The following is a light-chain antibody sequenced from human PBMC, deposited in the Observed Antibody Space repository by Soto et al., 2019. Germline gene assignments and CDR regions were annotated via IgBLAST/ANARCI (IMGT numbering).Light chain of an antibody. V-gene: IGKV3-15*01. J-gene: IGKJ1*01. Sequence: EIGVSQTPGRLSGTQGEKATLSCGASQSVSRNLAWYQQRPGQAPRLLISGASTRATGIAARFSGSGSGTEFTLTIGGLQPQDFPTSDRQGPHSYPRAIGRGTKVDIK. CDR1: QSVSRN. CDR3: QGPHSYPRA. CDR2: GAS.